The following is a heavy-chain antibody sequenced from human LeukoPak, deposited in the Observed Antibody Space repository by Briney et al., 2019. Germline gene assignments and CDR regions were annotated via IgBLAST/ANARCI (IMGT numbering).Heavy chain of an antibody. Sequence: PGGSLRLSCAASGFTFSSYSMNWVRQAPGKGLEWVSSISSSSSYIYYADSVKGRFTISRDNSKNTLYLQMNSLRAEDTAVYYCAKVRVRFLEWQKQGLDYWGQGTLVTVSS. D-gene: IGHD3-3*01. CDR1: GFTFSSYS. J-gene: IGHJ4*02. CDR3: AKVRVRFLEWQKQGLDY. CDR2: ISSSSSYI. V-gene: IGHV3-21*04.